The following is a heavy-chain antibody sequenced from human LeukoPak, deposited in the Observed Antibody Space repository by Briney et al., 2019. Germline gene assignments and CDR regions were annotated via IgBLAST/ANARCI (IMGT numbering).Heavy chain of an antibody. V-gene: IGHV4-31*03. J-gene: IGHJ5*02. CDR2: IYYSGST. CDR1: GCSISSGDYY. D-gene: IGHD3-3*01. CDR3: ARGVSAGWFDP. Sequence: SETLSLTCTVSGCSISSGDYYWSWFRQHPGNGLEWIGYIYYSGSTDYTPSLKSRLTISRATSKNQFSLNLSSVTAADTAVYYCARGVSAGWFDPWGQGTLVTVSS.